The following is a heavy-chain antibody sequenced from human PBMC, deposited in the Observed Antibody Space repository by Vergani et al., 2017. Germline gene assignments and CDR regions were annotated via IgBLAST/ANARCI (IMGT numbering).Heavy chain of an antibody. V-gene: IGHV3-21*02. D-gene: IGHD2-15*01. CDR3: TRSECSGTTCYGHYFDL. CDR2: ISGSSSYV. Sequence: EVQLVESGGGLVKPGGSLRLSCAASGFSFSSYSMNWVRQAPGKGLEWVASISGSSSYVFYRDSVEGRFTITRDNAKKSVYLQMNILRVEDTGVYYCTRSECSGTTCYGHYFDLWGHGILVTVSS. CDR1: GFSFSSYS. J-gene: IGHJ4*01.